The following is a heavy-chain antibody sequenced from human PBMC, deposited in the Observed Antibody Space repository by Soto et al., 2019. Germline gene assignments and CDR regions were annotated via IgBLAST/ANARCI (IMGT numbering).Heavy chain of an antibody. CDR2: IYYSGST. CDR1: GGSISSSSYY. V-gene: IGHV4-39*01. Sequence: QLQLQESGPGLVKPSETLSLTCTVSGGSISSSSYYWGWIRQPPGKGLEWIGSIYYSGSTYYNPSLKSRVTISVDTSKNQFSLKLSSVTAADAAVYYCARHGRDCISTSCYAGPYWYFDLWGRGTLVTVSS. CDR3: ARHGRDCISTSCYAGPYWYFDL. D-gene: IGHD2-2*01. J-gene: IGHJ2*01.